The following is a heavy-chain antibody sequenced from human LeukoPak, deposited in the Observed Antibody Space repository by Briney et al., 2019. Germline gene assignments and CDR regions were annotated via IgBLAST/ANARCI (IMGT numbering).Heavy chain of an antibody. CDR3: ARGVAAAGIDHFDY. V-gene: IGHV3-11*01. CDR2: ISSSGSTI. Sequence: GGSLRLSCAASGFTFRDYYMSRIRQAPGKALEWVSYISSSGSTIYYADSVKGRFTISTDNAKNSLYLQMNSLRAEDTAVYYCARGVAAAGIDHFDYWGQGTLVTVSS. J-gene: IGHJ4*02. D-gene: IGHD6-13*01. CDR1: GFTFRDYY.